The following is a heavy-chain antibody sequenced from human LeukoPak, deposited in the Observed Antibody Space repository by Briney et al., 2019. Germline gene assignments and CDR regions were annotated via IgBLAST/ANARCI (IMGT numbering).Heavy chain of an antibody. CDR2: IRYDGSNK. CDR1: GFTFSSYG. J-gene: IGHJ4*02. Sequence: GGSLRLSCAASGFTFSSYGMHWVRQAPGKGLEWVAFIRYDGSNKYYADSVKGRFTISRDNSKNTLYLQMNSLRAEDTAVYYCARDPVHCSSTSCSTGYWGQGTLVTVSS. D-gene: IGHD2-2*01. V-gene: IGHV3-30*02. CDR3: ARDPVHCSSTSCSTGY.